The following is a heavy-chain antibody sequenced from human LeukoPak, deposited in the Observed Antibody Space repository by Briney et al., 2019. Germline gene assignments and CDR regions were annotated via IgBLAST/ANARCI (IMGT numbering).Heavy chain of an antibody. CDR1: GGSFSGYY. CDR3: ASDLYGSGSQDY. J-gene: IGHJ4*02. D-gene: IGHD3-10*01. V-gene: IGHV4-34*01. Sequence: SETLSLTCAVYGGSFSGYYWSWIRQPPGKGLEWIGEINHSGSTNYNPSLKSRVTLSVDRSKNQFSLKLSSVTAADTAVYYCASDLYGSGSQDYWGQGTLVTVSS. CDR2: INHSGST.